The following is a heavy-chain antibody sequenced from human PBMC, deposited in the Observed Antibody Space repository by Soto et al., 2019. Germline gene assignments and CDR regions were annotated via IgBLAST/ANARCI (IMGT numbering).Heavy chain of an antibody. CDR2: IKQDASEN. CDR3: ARDSGPRGYDAFDI. D-gene: IGHD2-8*02. V-gene: IGHV3-7*04. J-gene: IGHJ3*02. Sequence: EVQVVESEGGLVQPGGSLRLSCAASGFTFSNYWMTWVRQAPGKGLEWVANIKQDASENFYVDSVKGRFTISRDNAKNSLYLQMNSLRVVDTAVYCCARDSGPRGYDAFDIWGQGTMVTVSS. CDR1: GFTFSNYW.